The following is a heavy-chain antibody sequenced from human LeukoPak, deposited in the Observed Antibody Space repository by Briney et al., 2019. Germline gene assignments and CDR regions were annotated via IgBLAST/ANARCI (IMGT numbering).Heavy chain of an antibody. CDR1: GYTFTGYY. D-gene: IGHD5-12*01. V-gene: IGHV1-69*13. CDR2: IIPIFGTA. J-gene: IGHJ5*02. CDR3: ARDGVATTFDP. Sequence: SVKVSCKASGYTFTGYYMHWVRQAPGQGLEWMGGIIPIFGTANYAQKFQGRVTITADESTSTAYMELSSLRSEDTAVYYCARDGVATTFDPWGQGALVTVSS.